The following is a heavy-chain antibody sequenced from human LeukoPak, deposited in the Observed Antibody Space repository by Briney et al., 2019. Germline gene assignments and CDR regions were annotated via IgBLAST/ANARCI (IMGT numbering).Heavy chain of an antibody. CDR3: ARKSGGGDAFDI. CDR2: ISSSSSTI. J-gene: IGHJ3*02. CDR1: GFTFSSYS. V-gene: IGHV3-48*01. D-gene: IGHD2-15*01. Sequence: GGSLRLSCAASGFTFSSYSMNWARQAPGKGLERVSYISSSSSTIYYADSVKGRFTISRDNAKNSLYLQMNSLRAEDTAVYYCARKSGGGDAFDIWGQGTMVTVSS.